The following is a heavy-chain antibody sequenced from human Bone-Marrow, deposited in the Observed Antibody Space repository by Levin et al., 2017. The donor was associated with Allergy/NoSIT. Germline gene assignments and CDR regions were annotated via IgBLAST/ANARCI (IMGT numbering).Heavy chain of an antibody. Sequence: GGSLRLSCAASGFTVSSNHMSWVRQAPGKGLEWVSLIYSGGRGYYADSVRGRFTISRENSKITLYLQLNSLRAEDTAVYYCAIYGSGNDYSAFDIWGQGTMVTVSS. CDR3: AIYGSGNDYSAFDI. J-gene: IGHJ3*02. CDR2: IYSGGRG. D-gene: IGHD3-10*01. CDR1: GFTVSSNH. V-gene: IGHV3-53*01.